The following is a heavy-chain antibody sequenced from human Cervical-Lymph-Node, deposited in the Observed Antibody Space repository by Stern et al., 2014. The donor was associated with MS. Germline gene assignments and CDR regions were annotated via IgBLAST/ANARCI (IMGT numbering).Heavy chain of an antibody. D-gene: IGHD2-2*01. CDR1: GYTLTSYY. CDR2: INPSDGRT. CDR3: ARGTRVVVVPGAPRAWFDP. Sequence: VQLVQSGAEVKKPGASVNVSCEASGYTLTSYYIHWVRQAPGQGLEWMGIINPSDGRTSYAHKFQGRVTMTRDTSTSTVYMEMNSLRSEDTALYYCARGTRVVVVPGAPRAWFDPWGQGTLVTVSS. J-gene: IGHJ5*02. V-gene: IGHV1-46*01.